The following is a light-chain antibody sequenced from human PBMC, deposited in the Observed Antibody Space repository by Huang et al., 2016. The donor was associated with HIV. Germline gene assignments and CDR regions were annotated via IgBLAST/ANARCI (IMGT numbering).Light chain of an antibody. J-gene: IGKJ2*01. CDR3: QQYYRSPPT. CDR2: GAS. Sequence: DIQMTQSPSSLSTSVGDRVTITCRSSQGIANSLAWYQQKPGKAPKLLLYGASSLERGVPSRFSGSGSGTDFTLTISNLQPEDIATYYCQQYYRSPPTFGQGAKLEIK. V-gene: IGKV1-NL1*01. CDR1: QGIANS.